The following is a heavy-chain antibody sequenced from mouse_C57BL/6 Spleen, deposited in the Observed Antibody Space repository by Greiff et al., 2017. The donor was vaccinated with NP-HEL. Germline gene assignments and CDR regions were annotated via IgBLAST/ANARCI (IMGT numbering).Heavy chain of an antibody. CDR3: ARGYGSSFYCFDY. CDR2: INPNNGGT. V-gene: IGHV1-26*01. J-gene: IGHJ2*01. D-gene: IGHD1-1*01. CDR1: GYTFTDYY. Sequence: EVQLQQSGPELVKPGASVKISCKASGYTFTDYYMNWVKQSHGKSLEWIGDINPNNGGTSYNQKFKGKATLTVDKSSSTAYMELRSLTSEDSAVYYCARGYGSSFYCFDYWGQGTTLTVSS.